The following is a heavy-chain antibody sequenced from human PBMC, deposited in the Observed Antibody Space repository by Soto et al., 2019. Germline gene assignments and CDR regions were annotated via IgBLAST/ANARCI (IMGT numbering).Heavy chain of an antibody. D-gene: IGHD6-6*01. Sequence: SETLSLTCTVSGGSISSGDYYWSWIRQPPGKGLEWIGYIYYSGSTYYNPSLKSRVTISVDTSKNQFSLKLSSVTAADTAVYYCARVAARSWFDPWGQGTLVTVSS. J-gene: IGHJ5*02. CDR3: ARVAARSWFDP. CDR2: IYYSGST. CDR1: GGSISSGDYY. V-gene: IGHV4-30-4*01.